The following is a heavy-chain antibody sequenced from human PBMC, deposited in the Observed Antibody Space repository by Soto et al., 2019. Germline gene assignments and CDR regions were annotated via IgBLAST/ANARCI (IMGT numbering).Heavy chain of an antibody. CDR3: ARGGGVVVAKKGPNWFDP. D-gene: IGHD2-15*01. CDR2: IFYSGST. J-gene: IGHJ5*02. Sequence: ETLSLTCTVSGACSSSSDGRWIRQRPVRGLEWIGYIFYSGSTNYNPSLKSRVTLSADTSKNELSLKLSSVTAADTAVYYCARGGGVVVAKKGPNWFDPWGQGTLVTVS. CDR1: GACSSSSD. V-gene: IGHV4-59*01.